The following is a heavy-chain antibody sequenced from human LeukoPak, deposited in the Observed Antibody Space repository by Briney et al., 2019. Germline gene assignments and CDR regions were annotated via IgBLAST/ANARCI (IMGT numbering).Heavy chain of an antibody. D-gene: IGHD1-14*01. CDR2: IGPTGSDR. Sequence: GGSLRLSCAAPGFTFSSYAMHWVRQAPGKGLEWVASIGPTGSDRYHADSIKGRFTISRDNANNFLYLQMNSLRAEDTAVYYCATETNGRHYDYWGQGTLLTVSS. CDR3: ATETNGRHYDY. V-gene: IGHV3-21*06. J-gene: IGHJ4*02. CDR1: GFTFSSYA.